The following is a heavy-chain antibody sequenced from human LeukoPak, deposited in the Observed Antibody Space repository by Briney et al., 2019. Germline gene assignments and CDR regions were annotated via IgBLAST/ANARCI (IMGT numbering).Heavy chain of an antibody. CDR3: AKDQDYYDSIPAAPFDY. CDR2: ISYDGSNK. V-gene: IGHV3-30*18. D-gene: IGHD3-22*01. CDR1: GFTFSSYG. Sequence: GRSLRLSCAASGFTFSSYGMHWVRQAPGKGLEWVAVISYDGSNKYYADSVKGRFTISRDNSKNTLYLQMNSLRAEDTAVYYCAKDQDYYDSIPAAPFDYWGQGTRVTVSS. J-gene: IGHJ4*02.